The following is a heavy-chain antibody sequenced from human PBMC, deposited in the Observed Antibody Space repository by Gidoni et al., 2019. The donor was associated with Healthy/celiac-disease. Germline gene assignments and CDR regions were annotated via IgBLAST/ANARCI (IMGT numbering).Heavy chain of an antibody. CDR3: ARLGYYGSGTAV. D-gene: IGHD3-10*01. CDR2: INHSGST. V-gene: IGHV4-34*01. J-gene: IGHJ6*02. Sequence: QVQLQQRGAGLLKPSETLSLTCAVYGGSFSGYYWSWIRQPPGQGLEWIGEINHSGSTNYNPSLKSRVTISVDTSKNQFSLKLSSVTAADTAVYYCARLGYYGSGTAVWGQGTTVTVSS. CDR1: GGSFSGYY.